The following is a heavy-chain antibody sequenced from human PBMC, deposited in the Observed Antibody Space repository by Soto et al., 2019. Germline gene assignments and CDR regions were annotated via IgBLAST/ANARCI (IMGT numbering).Heavy chain of an antibody. D-gene: IGHD6-13*01. CDR3: ARTPGIAAGYNWFDP. J-gene: IGHJ5*02. CDR2: IYYSGST. V-gene: IGHV4-59*01. CDR1: GGSIISYY. Sequence: ETLSLTCTVSGGSIISYYWSWIRQPPGKGLEWIGYIYYSGSTNYNPSLKSRVTISVDTSKNQFSLKLSSVTAADTAVYYCARTPGIAAGYNWFDPWGQGTLVTVSS.